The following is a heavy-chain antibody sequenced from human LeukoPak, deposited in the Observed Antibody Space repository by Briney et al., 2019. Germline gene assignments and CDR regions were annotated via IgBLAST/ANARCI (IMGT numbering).Heavy chain of an antibody. CDR3: AKDGDGPGWYYYDSSGYIQH. D-gene: IGHD3-22*01. Sequence: GGSLRLSCAASGFTFSSYGMHWVRQAPGKGLEWVAVISYDGSNKYYADSVKGRFTISRDNSKNPLYLQMNSLRAEDTAVYYCAKDGDGPGWYYYDSSGYIQHWGQGTLVTVSS. J-gene: IGHJ1*01. V-gene: IGHV3-30*18. CDR2: ISYDGSNK. CDR1: GFTFSSYG.